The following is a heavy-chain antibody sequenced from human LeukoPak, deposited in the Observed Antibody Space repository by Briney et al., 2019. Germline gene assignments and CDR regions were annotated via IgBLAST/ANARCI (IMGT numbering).Heavy chain of an antibody. J-gene: IGHJ5*02. D-gene: IGHD3-22*01. CDR3: ARGQMYYYDSSGYYSWFDP. CDR2: ISSSSSYI. CDR1: GFTFSSYS. Sequence: GGSLRLSCAASGFTFSSYSMNWVRQAPGKGLEWVSSISSSSSYIYYADSVKGRFTISRDNAKNSLYLQMNSLRAEDTAVYYCARGQMYYYDSSGYYSWFDPWGQGTLVTVSS. V-gene: IGHV3-21*01.